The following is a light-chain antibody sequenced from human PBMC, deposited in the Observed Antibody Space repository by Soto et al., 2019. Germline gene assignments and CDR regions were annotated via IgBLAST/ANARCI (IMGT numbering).Light chain of an antibody. CDR1: QDIGTY. CDR2: DAS. V-gene: IGKV1-8*01. J-gene: IGKJ4*01. CDR3: QQYDNWPLT. Sequence: AIRMTQSPSSFSASTGDRVSITCRATQDIGTYLAWYQQIPGKAPKLLIYDASTLQTGVPSRFSGSGSGTDFTLTISYLQSEDFAVYYCQQYDNWPLTFGGGTKVDIK.